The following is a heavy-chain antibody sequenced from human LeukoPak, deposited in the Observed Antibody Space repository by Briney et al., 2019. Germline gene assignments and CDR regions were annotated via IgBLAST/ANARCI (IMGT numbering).Heavy chain of an antibody. D-gene: IGHD3-3*01. Sequence: SETLSLTCTVSGGSISSSSYYWGWIRQPPGKGLEWIGSIYYSGSTYYNSSLKSRVTISVDTSKNQFSLKLNSVTAADTAIYYCARQTQRRITIFGVVIRDYWGREPWSPSPQ. CDR3: ARQTQRRITIFGVVIRDY. CDR2: IYYSGST. V-gene: IGHV4-39*01. CDR1: GGSISSSSYY. J-gene: IGHJ4*02.